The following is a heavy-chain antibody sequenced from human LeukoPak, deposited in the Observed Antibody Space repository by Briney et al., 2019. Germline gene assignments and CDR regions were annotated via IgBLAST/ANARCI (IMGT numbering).Heavy chain of an antibody. Sequence: ASVKVSCKAPGHIFTRYYMHWVRQAPGQGLEWMGTINPSAGSTSYAQKFQGRVTIIADKSTSTAYMELSSLRSEDTAVYYCARDLYSGHEGNAFDIWGQGTMVTVSS. V-gene: IGHV1-46*01. J-gene: IGHJ3*02. D-gene: IGHD5-12*01. CDR1: GHIFTRYY. CDR3: ARDLYSGHEGNAFDI. CDR2: INPSAGST.